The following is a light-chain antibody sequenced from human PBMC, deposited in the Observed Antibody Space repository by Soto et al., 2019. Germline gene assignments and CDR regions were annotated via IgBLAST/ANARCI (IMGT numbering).Light chain of an antibody. V-gene: IGLV1-51*01. CDR2: DNN. CDR3: GTWDSSLSASV. J-gene: IGLJ2*01. Sequence: QSVLTQPPSVSAAPGQKVTISCSGSSSNIGNNYVSWYQQLPGTAPKLLIYDNNKRPSGIPDRFSGSKSGTSATLGITGLQTGDEADYYCGTWDSSLSASVLSGGTKPTVL. CDR1: SSNIGNNY.